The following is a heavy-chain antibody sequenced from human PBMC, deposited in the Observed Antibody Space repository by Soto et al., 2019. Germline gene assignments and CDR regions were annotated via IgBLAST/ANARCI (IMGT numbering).Heavy chain of an antibody. Sequence: GGSLRLSCAASGFTFSSYGMHWVRQAPGKGLEWVAVIWYDGSNKYYADSVKGRFTISRDNSKNTLYLQMNSLRAEDTAVYYCARERQYMAYYYGMDVWGQGTTVTVSS. CDR1: GFTFSSYG. CDR3: ARERQYMAYYYGMDV. V-gene: IGHV3-33*01. D-gene: IGHD6-6*01. J-gene: IGHJ6*02. CDR2: IWYDGSNK.